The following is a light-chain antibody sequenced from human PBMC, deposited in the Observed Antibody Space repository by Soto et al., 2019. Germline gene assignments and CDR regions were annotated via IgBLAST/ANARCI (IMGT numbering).Light chain of an antibody. CDR2: DAS. CDR3: QQRSDWPIT. V-gene: IGKV3-11*01. CDR1: QSVITY. J-gene: IGKJ5*01. Sequence: EIVLTQSPSSLSLSPGEGVTLSCRASQSVITYLAWFQQKFGQPPRLLIYDASTMDTGVPARFSGSGSGTDFTLTINSLDPDDFAVYYCQQRSDWPITFGQGTHLEI.